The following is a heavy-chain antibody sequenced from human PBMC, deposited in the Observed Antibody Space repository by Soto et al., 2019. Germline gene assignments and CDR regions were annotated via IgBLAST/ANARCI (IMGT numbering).Heavy chain of an antibody. Sequence: GGSLRLSCTASGFSLSRYGLHWIRQAPGKGLEWVAGLWSNGITRSYADSVKGRFTISRDNAKNSLYLQMNSLRAEDTAVYYCAREGGYDSSGSLDYWGQGTLVTVSS. J-gene: IGHJ4*02. CDR3: AREGGYDSSGSLDY. CDR1: GFSLSRYG. CDR2: LWSNGITR. V-gene: IGHV3-33*01. D-gene: IGHD3-22*01.